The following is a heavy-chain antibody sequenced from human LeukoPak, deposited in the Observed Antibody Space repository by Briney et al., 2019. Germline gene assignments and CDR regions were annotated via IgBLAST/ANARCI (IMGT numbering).Heavy chain of an antibody. CDR3: ARDRVETAMGPQFRTYYYYGMDV. Sequence: PGGSLRLSCAASGFTFSSYGMNWVRQAPGKGLEWVSYISFSGGTIFYADSVKGRFTISRDNAKNSLYLQMNSLRAEDTAVYYCARDRVETAMGPQFRTYYYYGMDVWGQGTTVTVSS. J-gene: IGHJ6*02. CDR2: ISFSGGTI. V-gene: IGHV3-48*03. D-gene: IGHD5-18*01. CDR1: GFTFSSYG.